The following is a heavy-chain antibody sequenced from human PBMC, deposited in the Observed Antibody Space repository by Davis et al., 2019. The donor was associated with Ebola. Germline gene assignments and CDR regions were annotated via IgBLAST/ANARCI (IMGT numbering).Heavy chain of an antibody. CDR3: ARLLYYYGMDV. CDR2: IYYSGST. J-gene: IGHJ6*02. V-gene: IGHV4-61*08. Sequence: SETLSLTCTVSGGSISSGDYYWSWIRQPPGKGLEWIGYIYYSGSTNYNPSLKSRVTISVDTSKNQFSLKLSSVTAADTAVYYCARLLYYYGMDVWGQGTTVTVSS. D-gene: IGHD2-15*01. CDR1: GGSISSGDYY.